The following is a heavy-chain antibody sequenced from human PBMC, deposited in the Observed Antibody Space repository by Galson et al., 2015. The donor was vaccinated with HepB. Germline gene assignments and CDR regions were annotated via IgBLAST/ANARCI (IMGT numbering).Heavy chain of an antibody. Sequence: SVKVSCKASGYTFTSYYMHWVRQTPGQGLEWRGIINPSGGSTSYAQKFQGRVTMTRDTSTSTVYMGLSSLRSEDTAVYYCAREDKYYDILTGYSTYYYYGMDVWGQGTTVTASS. CDR3: AREDKYYDILTGYSTYYYYGMDV. V-gene: IGHV1-46*03. D-gene: IGHD3-9*01. J-gene: IGHJ6*02. CDR1: GYTFTSYY. CDR2: INPSGGST.